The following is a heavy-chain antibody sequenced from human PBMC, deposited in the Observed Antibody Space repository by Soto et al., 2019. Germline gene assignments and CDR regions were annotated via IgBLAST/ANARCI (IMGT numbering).Heavy chain of an antibody. Sequence: PSETLSLTCTVSGGSISSSSYYWGWIRQPPGKGLEWIGSIYYSGSTYYKPSLKSRVTISVDTSKNQFSLKLSSVTAADTAVYYCAIHGPDIVVVVAALYNWFDPWGQGTLVTVSS. V-gene: IGHV4-39*01. CDR3: AIHGPDIVVVVAALYNWFDP. J-gene: IGHJ5*02. D-gene: IGHD2-15*01. CDR2: IYYSGST. CDR1: GGSISSSSYY.